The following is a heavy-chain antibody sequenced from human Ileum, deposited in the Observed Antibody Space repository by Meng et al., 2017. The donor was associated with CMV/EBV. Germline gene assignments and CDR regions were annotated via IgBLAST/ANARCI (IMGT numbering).Heavy chain of an antibody. J-gene: IGHJ4*02. CDR3: AKEQSIGIAVTGIFDF. D-gene: IGHD6-19*01. CDR2: IYSSGST. CDR1: GDSTSGFF. Sequence: GPGPGLAKPSGTRSLTCTVSGDSTSGFFWSWIRQPAGKGLEWIGRIYSSGSTFYNPSLESRVTMSIDTSKNQFSLRLASVTAADTAVYFCAKEQSIGIAVTGIFDFWGQGALVTVSS. V-gene: IGHV4-4*07.